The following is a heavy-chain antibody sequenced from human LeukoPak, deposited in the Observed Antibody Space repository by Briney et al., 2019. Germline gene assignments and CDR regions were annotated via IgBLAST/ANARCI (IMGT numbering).Heavy chain of an antibody. CDR3: ARDLNLVGAY. D-gene: IGHD1-26*01. CDR2: IDSSNSYI. V-gene: IGHV3-21*01. CDR1: EFTFSVYS. Sequence: GGSLRLSCAASEFTFSVYSMNWVRQAPGKGLEWVSFIDSSNSYIYYADSVKGRFTISRDNAKNSLYLQMNSLRAEDTAVYYCARDLNLVGAYWGQGTLVTVSS. J-gene: IGHJ4*02.